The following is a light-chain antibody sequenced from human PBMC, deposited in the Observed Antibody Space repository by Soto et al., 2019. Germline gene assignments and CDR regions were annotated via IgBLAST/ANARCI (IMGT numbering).Light chain of an antibody. CDR3: QHYNTSRPIT. J-gene: IGKJ5*01. CDR2: GAS. CDR1: QRVKSTS. Sequence: LLTQSPCTLSLSPGERATLSCRARQRVKSTSLVWYQQKPAQAPRLLIYGASSRATGIPGRFSGGGAGTDFTLTISRLEPEDFAVHYCQHYNTSRPITFGQGTRLDIK. V-gene: IGKV3-20*01.